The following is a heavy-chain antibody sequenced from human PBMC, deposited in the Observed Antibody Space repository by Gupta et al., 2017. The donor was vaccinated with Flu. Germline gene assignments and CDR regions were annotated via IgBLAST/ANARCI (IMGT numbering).Heavy chain of an antibody. V-gene: IGHV3-30*03. CDR2: ISYDREKK. J-gene: IGHJ6*02. CDR1: GFTFPSYA. D-gene: IGHD3-10*01. CDR3: AQTPRGYAYNSGDYYYGMGV. Sequence: VPLVESGGGVVQPGRSLRLSCAASGFTFPSYAMHWVRQAPGKGPEWVAVISYDREKKYEADTVKGRFTISRDNSKNTVYLKMNSLRAEDTAVDYCAQTPRGYAYNSGDYYYGMGVWGQGTTVTVSS.